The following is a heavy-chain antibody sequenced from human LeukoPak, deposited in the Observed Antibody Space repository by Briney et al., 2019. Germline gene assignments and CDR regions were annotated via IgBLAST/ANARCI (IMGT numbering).Heavy chain of an antibody. Sequence: SVKVSCKASGGTFSSYTISWVRQAPGQGLEWMGRIIPILGIANYAQKFQGRVTITADQSTSTAYMELSSLRSEDTAVYYCARSGAVYYYDSSGYYIDYWGQGTLVTVSS. D-gene: IGHD3-22*01. CDR2: IIPILGIA. J-gene: IGHJ4*02. V-gene: IGHV1-69*02. CDR1: GGTFSSYT. CDR3: ARSGAVYYYDSSGYYIDY.